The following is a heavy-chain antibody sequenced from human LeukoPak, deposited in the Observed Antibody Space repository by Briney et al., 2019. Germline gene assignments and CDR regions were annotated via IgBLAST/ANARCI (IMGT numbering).Heavy chain of an antibody. Sequence: SETLSLTCIVSGDSIISSSYYWGWIRQPPGKGLEWIGSILYRGSTYYNPSLKSRLTISIDTSNDHFSLKLRSVTAADTAVYYCARGGISVAGTNHYFYGMDVWGQGTTVTVSS. V-gene: IGHV4-39*07. CDR1: GDSIISSSYY. CDR2: ILYRGST. D-gene: IGHD1-7*01. J-gene: IGHJ6*02. CDR3: ARGGISVAGTNHYFYGMDV.